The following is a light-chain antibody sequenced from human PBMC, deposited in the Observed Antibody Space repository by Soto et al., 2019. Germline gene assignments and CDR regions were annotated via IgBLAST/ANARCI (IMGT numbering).Light chain of an antibody. Sequence: DIQMTQSPSTLSASVGDRVSITCRASHSIGNWLAWYQQKPGKAAKLLIYKASSLETGVPSRFTGNKSGTEFTLTISSLQPDDVATYYGQQYNSYPSITCGQGARLVIK. CDR2: KAS. CDR3: QQYNSYPSIT. CDR1: HSIGNW. J-gene: IGKJ5*01. V-gene: IGKV1-5*03.